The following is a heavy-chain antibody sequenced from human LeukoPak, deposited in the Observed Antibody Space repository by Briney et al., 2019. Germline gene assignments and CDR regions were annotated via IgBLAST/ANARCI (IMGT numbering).Heavy chain of an antibody. Sequence: ASVKVSCKASGYTFTDYHIYWLRQAPGQGLEWMAWIFPKTGATTYAREFQGRVTLTSDTSIRTAYMDLRALTSDDTAVYFCERTGVGSGLTYWGQGTQVTVSS. V-gene: IGHV1-2*02. D-gene: IGHD3-22*01. CDR2: IFPKTGAT. CDR1: GYTFTDYH. J-gene: IGHJ4*02. CDR3: ERTGVGSGLTY.